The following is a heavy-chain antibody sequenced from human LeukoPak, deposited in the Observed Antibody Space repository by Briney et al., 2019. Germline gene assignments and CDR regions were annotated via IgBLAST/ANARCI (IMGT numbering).Heavy chain of an antibody. CDR1: GGSISSYY. V-gene: IGHV4-59*01. CDR2: IYYSGST. CDR3: ARGADSSGYYSIFYFDY. D-gene: IGHD3-22*01. J-gene: IGHJ4*02. Sequence: PSETLSLTCTVSGGSISSYYWNWIRQPPGKGLEWIGYIYYSGSTNYNPSLKSRVTISVDTSKNQFSLKLSSVAAADTAVYYCARGADSSGYYSIFYFDYWGQGTLVTVSS.